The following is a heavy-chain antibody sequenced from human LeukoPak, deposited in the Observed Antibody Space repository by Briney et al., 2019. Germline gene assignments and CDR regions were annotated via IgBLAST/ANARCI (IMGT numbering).Heavy chain of an antibody. CDR1: GGSISSSSYY. CDR3: ARAYCGGDCYLNWFDP. V-gene: IGHV4-39*01. Sequence: SETLSLTCTVSGGSISSSSYYWGWIRQPPGKGLEWIGSIYYSGSTYYNPSLKSRVTISVDTSKNQFSLKLSSVTAADTAVYYCARAYCGGDCYLNWFDPWGQGTLVTVPS. D-gene: IGHD2-21*01. J-gene: IGHJ5*02. CDR2: IYYSGST.